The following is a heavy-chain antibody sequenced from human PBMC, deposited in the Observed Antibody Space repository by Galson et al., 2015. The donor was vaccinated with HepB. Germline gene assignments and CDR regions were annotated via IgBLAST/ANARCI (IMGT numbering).Heavy chain of an antibody. D-gene: IGHD4-23*01. J-gene: IGHJ3*02. V-gene: IGHV3-30*18. CDR2: ISYDGSNK. CDR1: GFTFSSYG. Sequence: SLRLSCAASGFTFSSYGMHWVRQAPGKGLEWVAVISYDGSNKYYADSVKGRFTISRVNSKNTLYLQMNSLRAEDTAVYYCAKLSYDYGGNPQIDAFDIWGQGTMVTVSS. CDR3: AKLSYDYGGNPQIDAFDI.